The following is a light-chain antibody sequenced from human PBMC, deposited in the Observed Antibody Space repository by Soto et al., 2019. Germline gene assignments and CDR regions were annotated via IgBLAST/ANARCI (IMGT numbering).Light chain of an antibody. CDR1: SSDVGGYNY. CDR3: CSNAGSHYYV. J-gene: IGLJ1*01. V-gene: IGLV2-8*01. CDR2: EVT. Sequence: QSALTQPPSASGSPGQSVTISCTGTSSDVGGYNYVSWYQQHPGKAPKLLIYEVTKRPSGGPDRFSGSKSGNTASLTVSGRQADDEAEYYCCSNAGSHYYVFGTGTKVTVL.